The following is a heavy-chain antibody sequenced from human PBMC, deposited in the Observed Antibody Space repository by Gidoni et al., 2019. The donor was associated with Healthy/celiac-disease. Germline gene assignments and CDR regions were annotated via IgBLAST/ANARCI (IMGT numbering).Heavy chain of an antibody. J-gene: IGHJ3*02. D-gene: IGHD3-22*01. CDR2: ISGSGGST. Sequence: EVQLLESGGGLVQPGGSLRLSCAASGFTFSISAMSWVRQAPGKGLEWVSAISGSGGSTYYADSVKGRFTIARDNSKNTLYLQMNSLRAEDTAVYYCAKDLWYYDSSGPDAFDIWGQGTMVTVSS. CDR1: GFTFSISA. CDR3: AKDLWYYDSSGPDAFDI. V-gene: IGHV3-23*01.